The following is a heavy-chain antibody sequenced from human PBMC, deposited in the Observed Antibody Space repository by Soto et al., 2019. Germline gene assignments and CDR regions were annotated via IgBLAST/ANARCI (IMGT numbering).Heavy chain of an antibody. CDR3: TKHMIALATASIY. V-gene: IGHV3-23*01. Sequence: VGSLRLSCVVSGFTFSSYAMSWVRQAPGKGLEWVSAISRGGDVTYYADSVKGRFTISRDNSKNTLLLQTNSLRAEDTAVYYCTKHMIALATASIYWGQGALVTVSS. D-gene: IGHD3-16*01. J-gene: IGHJ4*02. CDR1: GFTFSSYA. CDR2: ISRGGDVT.